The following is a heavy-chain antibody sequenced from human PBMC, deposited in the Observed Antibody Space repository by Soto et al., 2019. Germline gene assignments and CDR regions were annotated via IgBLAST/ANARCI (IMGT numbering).Heavy chain of an antibody. CDR1: GFSFSSYG. V-gene: IGHV3-30*18. D-gene: IGHD4-17*01. CDR3: AKDCKTYGETYYYYMDV. J-gene: IGHJ6*03. Sequence: GGSLSLSCAASGFSFSSYGMHWVRQAPGKGLEWVAVISYDGSNKYYADSVKGRFTISRDNSKNTLYLQMNSLRAEDTAVYYCAKDCKTYGETYYYYMDVWGKGTTVTVSS. CDR2: ISYDGSNK.